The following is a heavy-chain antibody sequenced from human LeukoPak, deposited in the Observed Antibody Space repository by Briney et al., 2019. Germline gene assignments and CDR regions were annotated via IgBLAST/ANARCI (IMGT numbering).Heavy chain of an antibody. CDR3: ARATYTSGWETLDY. CDR1: GFTFSDYY. Sequence: GGSLRLSCAASGFTFSDYYMSWIRQAPGKGLEWVSYISSSSSYTNYADSVKGRFTISRDNAKNSLYLQMNSLRAEDTAVYYCARATYTSGWETLDYWGQGTLVTVSS. CDR2: ISSSSSYT. V-gene: IGHV3-11*06. D-gene: IGHD6-19*01. J-gene: IGHJ4*02.